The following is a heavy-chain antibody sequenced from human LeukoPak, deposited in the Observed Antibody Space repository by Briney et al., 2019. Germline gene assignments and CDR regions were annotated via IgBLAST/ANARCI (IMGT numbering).Heavy chain of an antibody. CDR1: GYTFTDYY. J-gene: IGHJ4*02. V-gene: IGHV1-2*06. Sequence: GASGRVSCKAAGYTFTDYYLHWVRQAPGQGREWMGRINSNSGGTNYAQKFQGRVAMTRDTSITSAYMELSGLRSDDTAIYYCARLKGEFDYWGQGTQVTVSS. CDR2: INSNSGGT. CDR3: ARLKGEFDY.